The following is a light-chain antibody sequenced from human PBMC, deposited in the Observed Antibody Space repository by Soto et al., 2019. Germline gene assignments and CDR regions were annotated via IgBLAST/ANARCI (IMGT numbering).Light chain of an antibody. CDR1: QDISNH. V-gene: IGKV1-33*01. Sequence: DIQMTQSPSSLSASAGDRVTITCQASQDISNHLNWYQQKAGKAPKLLINDASNLEAGVPSRFSGGGAGTDFTLTISSLQPEDIATYYCQQYVNALTFGGGTKVEIK. J-gene: IGKJ4*01. CDR3: QQYVNALT. CDR2: DAS.